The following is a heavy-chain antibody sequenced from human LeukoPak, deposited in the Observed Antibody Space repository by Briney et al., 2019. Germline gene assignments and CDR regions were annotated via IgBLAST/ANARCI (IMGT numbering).Heavy chain of an antibody. CDR3: ARDGLNYYDSSISDY. D-gene: IGHD3-22*01. CDR2: IYSGGST. V-gene: IGHV3-66*01. J-gene: IGHJ4*02. Sequence: PGGSLRLSCAASGFTVSSNYMSWVRQAPGKGLEWVSVIYSGGSTYYADSVKGRFTISRDNSKNTLYLQMNSLRAEDTAVYYCARDGLNYYDSSISDYWGQGTLVTVSS. CDR1: GFTVSSNY.